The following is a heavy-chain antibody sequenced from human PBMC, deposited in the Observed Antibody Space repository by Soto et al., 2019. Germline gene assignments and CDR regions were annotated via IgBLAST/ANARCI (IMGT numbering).Heavy chain of an antibody. J-gene: IGHJ4*02. V-gene: IGHV3-7*01. CDR2: INPDGSVA. D-gene: IGHD3-10*01. Sequence: EVQLVDSGGALVQPGGSLRISCAASGFTFSSSWMAWVRQAPGKGLEWVALINPDGSVASYVGSVRGRFIISGDNAQNSLYLQMNSVSAEDTDVYYFSRDPGFGAIDYWGQGTLVTISS. CDR1: GFTFSSSW. CDR3: SRDPGFGAIDY.